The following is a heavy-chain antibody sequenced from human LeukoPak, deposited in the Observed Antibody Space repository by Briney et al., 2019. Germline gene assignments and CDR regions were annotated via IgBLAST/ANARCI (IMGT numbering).Heavy chain of an antibody. CDR1: GFTFSSYN. Sequence: QPGGSLRLACAASGFTFSSYNMNWVRQAPGKGLEWVSYISSSSSTIYYADSVKGRFTISRDNAKKTLYLQMNSLTAEDTAVYYCARGQTYYDDSTGYHYYAFDMWGQGTMVTVSS. J-gene: IGHJ3*02. CDR2: ISSSSSTI. CDR3: ARGQTYYDDSTGYHYYAFDM. V-gene: IGHV3-48*04. D-gene: IGHD3-9*01.